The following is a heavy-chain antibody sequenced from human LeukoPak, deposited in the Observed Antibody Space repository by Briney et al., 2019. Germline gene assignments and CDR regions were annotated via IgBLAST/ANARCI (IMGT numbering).Heavy chain of an antibody. CDR1: GFAFSSYA. V-gene: IGHV3-64D*06. J-gene: IGHJ4*02. Sequence: GGSLRLSCSAPGFAFSSYAMDWFRQAPGKGLEYVSAISSNGGSTYYADSVKGRFTISRDNSQNTLYLQMSSLRAEDTAVTYCMKESIGYCSGGSGYWGQGTLVTVSS. CDR3: MKESIGYCSGGSGY. D-gene: IGHD2-15*01. CDR2: ISSNGGST.